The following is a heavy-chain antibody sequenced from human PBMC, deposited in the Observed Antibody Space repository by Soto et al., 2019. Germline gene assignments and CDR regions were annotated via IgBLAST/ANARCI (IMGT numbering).Heavy chain of an antibody. Sequence: QVQLVQSGAEVKKPGASVKVSCKASGYTFTGYYIHWVRQAPGQGLEWVGGIIPVFGTPNYAQRFQGRVTITADESTGTTYMELSSLRSEDTAVYYCARGPDGPMIVMVPFDYWGQGTPVTVSS. CDR3: ARGPDGPMIVMVPFDY. V-gene: IGHV1-69*13. CDR1: GYTFTGYY. D-gene: IGHD3-22*01. J-gene: IGHJ4*02. CDR2: IIPVFGTP.